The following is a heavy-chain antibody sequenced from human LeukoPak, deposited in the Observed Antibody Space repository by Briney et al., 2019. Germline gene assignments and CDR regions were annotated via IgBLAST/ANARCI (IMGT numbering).Heavy chain of an antibody. CDR3: MSPGLMATIYFDY. J-gene: IGHJ4*02. Sequence: GGSLRLSCAASGFTFSDYYMSWIRQAPGKGLEWVSYISSSGSTIYYADSVKGRFTISRDNAKNSLYLQMNSLRAEDTAVYYCMSPGLMATIYFDYWGQGTLVTVSS. D-gene: IGHD5-24*01. CDR2: ISSSGSTI. V-gene: IGHV3-11*01. CDR1: GFTFSDYY.